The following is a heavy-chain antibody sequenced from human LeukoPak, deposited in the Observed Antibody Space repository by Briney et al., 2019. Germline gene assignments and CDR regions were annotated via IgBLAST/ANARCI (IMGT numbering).Heavy chain of an antibody. CDR3: ANNRASLDY. J-gene: IGHJ4*02. CDR1: GFTFNIYA. CDR2: INQDGSEK. Sequence: GGSLRLSCAASGFTFNIYAMNWVRQAPGKGLEWVANINQDGSEKNCVDSVKGRFTISRDNAKNSLYLQMNSLRAEDTAVYYCANNRASLDYWGQGTLVTVSS. D-gene: IGHD2/OR15-2a*01. V-gene: IGHV3-7*02.